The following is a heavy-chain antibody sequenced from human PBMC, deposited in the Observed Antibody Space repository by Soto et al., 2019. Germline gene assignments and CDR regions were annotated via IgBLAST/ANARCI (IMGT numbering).Heavy chain of an antibody. CDR2: IRSKLHSYST. Sequence: EVQLVESGGGLVQPGGSLKLSCATSGFIFSESAMYWVRQAPGKGLEWVGRIRSKLHSYSTAYGASVKGSFTISIDDSETTAYLQMNSLKTEDTALYYCTRHDDYIWASHGFWGQGTLVTVSS. CDR3: TRHDDYIWASHGF. D-gene: IGHD3-16*01. CDR1: GFIFSESA. J-gene: IGHJ4*02. V-gene: IGHV3-73*01.